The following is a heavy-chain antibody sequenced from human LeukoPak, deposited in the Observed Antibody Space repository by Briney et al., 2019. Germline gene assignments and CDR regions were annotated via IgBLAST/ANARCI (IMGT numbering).Heavy chain of an antibody. J-gene: IGHJ4*02. CDR3: AKDRPDSEGYSGYVFNVGEFSGDLDY. D-gene: IGHD5-12*01. CDR2: ISGSGGST. CDR1: GFTFSSYA. V-gene: IGHV3-23*01. Sequence: GGSLRLSCAASGFTFSSYAMSWVRQAPGKGLEWVSAISGSGGSTYYADSVKGRFTISRDNSKNTLYLQMNSLRAEDTAVYYCAKDRPDSEGYSGYVFNVGEFSGDLDYWGQGTLVTVSS.